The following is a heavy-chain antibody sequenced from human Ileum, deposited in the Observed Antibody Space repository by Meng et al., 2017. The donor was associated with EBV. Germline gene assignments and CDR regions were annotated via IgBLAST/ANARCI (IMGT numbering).Heavy chain of an antibody. CDR2: ISAYNGNT. Sequence: VLLGQFGAQVKKPGASAKVSCKASGYTFTSYGISCVRQAPGQGLEWMGWISAYNGNTNYAQKLQGRVTMTTDTSTSTAYMELRSLRSDDTAVYYCARVGARGGSCYYWGQGTLVTVSS. CDR1: GYTFTSYG. CDR3: ARVGARGGSCYY. J-gene: IGHJ4*02. V-gene: IGHV1-18*01. D-gene: IGHD2-15*01.